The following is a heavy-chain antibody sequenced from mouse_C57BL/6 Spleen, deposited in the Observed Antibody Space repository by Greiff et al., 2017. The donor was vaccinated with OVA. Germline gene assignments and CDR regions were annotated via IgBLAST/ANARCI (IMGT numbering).Heavy chain of an antibody. J-gene: IGHJ2*01. CDR3: ARRGFDYYGNVFDY. CDR1: GYTFTGYW. D-gene: IGHD2-1*01. Sequence: QVQLKESGAELMKPGASVKLSCKATGYTFTGYWIEWVKQRPGHGLEWIGEILPGSGSTNYNEKFKGKATFTADTSSNTAYMQLSSLTTEDSAIYYCARRGFDYYGNVFDYWGQGTTLTVSS. V-gene: IGHV1-9*01. CDR2: ILPGSGST.